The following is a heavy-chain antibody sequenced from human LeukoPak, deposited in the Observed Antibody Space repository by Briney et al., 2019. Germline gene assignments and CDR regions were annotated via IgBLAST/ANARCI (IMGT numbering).Heavy chain of an antibody. CDR2: ISGSGGST. V-gene: IGHV3-23*01. J-gene: IGHJ4*02. CDR1: GFTFSSYA. Sequence: GGSLRLSCAASGFTFSSYAMSWVRQAPGKGLEWVSAISGSGGSTYYADSVKGRFTISRDNSKNTLYLQMNSLRAEDTAVYYCAGGGFGELCAPTYFDYWGQGTLVTVSS. CDR3: AGGGFGELCAPTYFDY. D-gene: IGHD3-10*01.